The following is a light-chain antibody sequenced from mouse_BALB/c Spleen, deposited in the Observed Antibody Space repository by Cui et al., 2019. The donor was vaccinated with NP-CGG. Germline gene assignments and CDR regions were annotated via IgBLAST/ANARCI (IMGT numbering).Light chain of an antibody. CDR1: IGAITSTNY. CDR3: ALWYSNHWV. J-gene: IGLJ1*01. Sequence: QAVVTLAPALTTTPGETVTLTCRSSIGAITSTNYANWVQEKPDHLFTGLIGGTNNRAPGVPARFSGSLIGDKAALTITGAQTEDETIYFCALWYSNHWVFGGGTKLTVL. CDR2: GTN. V-gene: IGLV1*01.